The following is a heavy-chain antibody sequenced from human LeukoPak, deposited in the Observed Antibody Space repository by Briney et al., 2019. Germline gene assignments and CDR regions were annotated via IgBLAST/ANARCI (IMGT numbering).Heavy chain of an antibody. CDR2: ISGSGGST. CDR3: AKATRGTYYYDSSGYYPNVYFDY. CDR1: GFTFRRYT. V-gene: IGHV3-23*01. D-gene: IGHD3-22*01. Sequence: GGSLRLSCAASGFTFRRYTMSWVRQAPGKGLEWVSAISGSGGSTYYADSVKGRFTISRDNSKNTLYLQMNSLRAEDTAVYYCAKATRGTYYYDSSGYYPNVYFDYWGQGTLVTVSS. J-gene: IGHJ4*02.